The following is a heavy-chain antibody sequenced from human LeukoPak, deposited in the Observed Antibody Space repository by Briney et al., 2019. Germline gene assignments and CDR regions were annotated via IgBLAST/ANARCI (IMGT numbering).Heavy chain of an antibody. V-gene: IGHV3-21*01. Sequence: PGGSLRLSCAASGFTFSSYSMNWVRQAPGKGLEWVSSISSSSSYIYYADSVKDRFTISRDNAKNSLYLQMNSLRAEDTAVYYCARDRYYDSSGYSYYFDYWGQGTLVTVSS. CDR1: GFTFSSYS. J-gene: IGHJ4*02. CDR3: ARDRYYDSSGYSYYFDY. CDR2: ISSSSSYI. D-gene: IGHD3-22*01.